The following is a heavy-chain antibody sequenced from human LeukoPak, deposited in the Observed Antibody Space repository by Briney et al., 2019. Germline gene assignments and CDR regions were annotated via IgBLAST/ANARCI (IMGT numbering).Heavy chain of an antibody. V-gene: IGHV1-18*01. CDR2: ISAYNGNT. CDR1: GYTFTSYG. Sequence: ASVKVSCKASGYTFTSYGISWVRQAPGQGLEWMGWISAYNGNTNYAQKLQGRVTMTTDTSTSTAYMELRSLRSDDTAVYYCARLAYCGGDCHDAFDIWGRGTMVTVSS. D-gene: IGHD2-21*02. J-gene: IGHJ3*02. CDR3: ARLAYCGGDCHDAFDI.